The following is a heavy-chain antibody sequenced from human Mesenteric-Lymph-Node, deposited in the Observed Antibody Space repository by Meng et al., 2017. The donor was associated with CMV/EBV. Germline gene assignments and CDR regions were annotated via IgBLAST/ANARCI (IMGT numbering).Heavy chain of an antibody. CDR3: ASALIYYDSSGYIDY. CDR1: GFTFSTYN. D-gene: IGHD3-22*01. CDR2: ISSSSSTI. V-gene: IGHV3-48*04. Sequence: GGSLRLSCAASGFTFSTYNMNWVRQAPGKGLEWVSYISSSSSTIYYADSVKGRFTISRDNAKNSLYLQMNSLRAEDTAVYYCASALIYYDSSGYIDYWGQGTLVTVSS. J-gene: IGHJ4*02.